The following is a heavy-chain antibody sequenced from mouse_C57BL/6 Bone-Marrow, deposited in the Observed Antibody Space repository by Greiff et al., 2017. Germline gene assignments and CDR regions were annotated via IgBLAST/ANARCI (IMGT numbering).Heavy chain of an antibody. D-gene: IGHD1-2*01. J-gene: IGHJ3*01. CDR3: ARHIATGGGFDY. CDR2: INSDGGST. CDR1: EYSFPCHD. Sequence: VQLKESGAGLVQPGECLYLSCESTEYSFPCHDMSWVRKTPGKRLELVAAINSDGGSTYYPETMSRRIIISRDNTKRTLYLKMSSLRSEDTALYYCARHIATGGGFDYWGQGTLVTVSA. V-gene: IGHV5-2*01.